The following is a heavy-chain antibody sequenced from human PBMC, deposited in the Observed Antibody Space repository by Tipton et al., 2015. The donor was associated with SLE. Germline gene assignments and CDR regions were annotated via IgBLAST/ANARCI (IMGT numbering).Heavy chain of an antibody. Sequence: GLVKPSETLSLTCGVYGGSFSGYYWSWIRQPPGKGLEWIGEINHSGSTKYNPSLKSRVTISVDTSKNQFSLYLTSVTAADTAVYYCARDPSGWTDFDYWGQGTLVTVSS. CDR3: ARDPSGWTDFDY. CDR1: GGSFSGYY. V-gene: IGHV4-34*01. J-gene: IGHJ4*02. D-gene: IGHD6-19*01. CDR2: INHSGST.